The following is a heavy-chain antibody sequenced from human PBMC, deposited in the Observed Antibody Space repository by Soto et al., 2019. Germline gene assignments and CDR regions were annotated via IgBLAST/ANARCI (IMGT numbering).Heavy chain of an antibody. CDR3: PRDHDSSGFSYYFDY. CDR2: IYYSGST. Sequence: SETLSLTCTVSGGSISSGDYYWSWIRQPPGKGLEWIGYIYYSGSTYYNPSLKSRATISVDTSKNQFSLKLSSVTAADTAVYYCPRDHDSSGFSYYFDYWGQGTLVTVSS. CDR1: GGSISSGDYY. J-gene: IGHJ4*02. D-gene: IGHD3-22*01. V-gene: IGHV4-30-4*01.